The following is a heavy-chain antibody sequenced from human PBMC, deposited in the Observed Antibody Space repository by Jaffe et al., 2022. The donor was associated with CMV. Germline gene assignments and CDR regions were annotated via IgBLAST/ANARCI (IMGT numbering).Heavy chain of an antibody. V-gene: IGHV3-33*01. D-gene: IGHD6-6*01. Sequence: QVQLVESGGGVVQPGRSLRLSCAASGFTFSSYGMHWVRQAPGKGLEWVAVIWYDGSNKYYADSVKGRFTISRDNSKNTLYLQMNSLRAEDTAVYYCARDGGGYSSSGAYYYGMDVWGQGTTVTVSS. CDR1: GFTFSSYG. CDR3: ARDGGGYSSSGAYYYGMDV. CDR2: IWYDGSNK. J-gene: IGHJ6*02.